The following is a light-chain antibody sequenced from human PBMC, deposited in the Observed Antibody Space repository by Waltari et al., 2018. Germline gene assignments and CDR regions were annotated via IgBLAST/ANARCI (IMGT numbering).Light chain of an antibody. CDR1: KLGDKY. CDR2: QDN. J-gene: IGLJ3*02. Sequence: SYELTQPPSVSVSPGKTATITGPGDKLGDKYVCWYQKKPGQSPVVVIYQDNNRPSGIPERFSGSNSGNTATLTISGTQPLDEADYYYQAWDSSTVVFGGGTKLTVL. CDR3: QAWDSSTVV. V-gene: IGLV3-1*01.